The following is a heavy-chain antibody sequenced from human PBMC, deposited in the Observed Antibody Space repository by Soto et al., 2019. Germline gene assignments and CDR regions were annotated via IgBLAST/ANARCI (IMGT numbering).Heavy chain of an antibody. CDR1: GYTFNNYG. D-gene: IGHD3-10*01. CDR2: ISVYNGNK. J-gene: IGHJ6*02. Sequence: QLVQSGGEVKEPGASVQVSCKASGYTFNNYGITWVRQAPGQGLEWLGWISVYNGNKNYAKKVHGRVSMTADTSTSTAHMELRSLQSDDTAVYFCARVAITLIRGLKVDFYSMDVWGQGTTVTVSS. CDR3: ARVAITLIRGLKVDFYSMDV. V-gene: IGHV1-18*01.